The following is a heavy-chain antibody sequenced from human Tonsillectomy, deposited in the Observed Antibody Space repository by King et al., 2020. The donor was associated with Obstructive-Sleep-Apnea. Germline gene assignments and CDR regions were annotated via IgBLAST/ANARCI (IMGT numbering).Heavy chain of an antibody. V-gene: IGHV3-30*04. Sequence: VQLVESGGGVVQPGRSLRLSCAASGFTFSDYAIHWVRQAPGKGLEWVAVISYDGTNKYYADPVKGRFTISRDNSTNTLYLLLNSLRSDDTAVYYCARDNYRGNSGYYWYFEFWGRGTLVTVSS. CDR1: GFTFSDYA. D-gene: IGHD3-22*01. CDR2: ISYDGTNK. CDR3: ARDNYRGNSGYYWYFEF. J-gene: IGHJ2*01.